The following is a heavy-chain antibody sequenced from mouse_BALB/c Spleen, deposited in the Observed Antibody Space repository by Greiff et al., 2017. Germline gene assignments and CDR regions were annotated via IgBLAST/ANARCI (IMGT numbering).Heavy chain of an antibody. Sequence: QVQLQQSGAELVRPGTSVKISCKASGYTFTNYWLGWVKQRPGHGLEWIGDIYPGGGYTNYNEKFKGKATLTADTSSSTAYMQLSSLTSEDSAVYFCARPYYYGSSDWYFDVWGAGTTVTVSS. V-gene: IGHV1-63*02. CDR2: IYPGGGYT. D-gene: IGHD1-1*01. CDR1: GYTFTNYW. J-gene: IGHJ1*01. CDR3: ARPYYYGSSDWYFDV.